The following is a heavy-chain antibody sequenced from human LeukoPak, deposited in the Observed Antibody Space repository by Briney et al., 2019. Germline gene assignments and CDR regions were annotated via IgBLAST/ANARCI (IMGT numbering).Heavy chain of an antibody. V-gene: IGHV4-31*03. CDR3: ARDANSGSYYLHGAFDI. D-gene: IGHD1-26*01. J-gene: IGHJ3*02. CDR1: GGSISSGGYY. CDR2: IYYSGST. Sequence: NPSETLSLTCTVSGGSISSGGYYWIWIRQHPGKGLEWIVYIYYSGSTYYNPSLKSRVTISVDTSKNQFSLKLSSVTAEDTAVYYCARDANSGSYYLHGAFDIWGRGTMVTVSS.